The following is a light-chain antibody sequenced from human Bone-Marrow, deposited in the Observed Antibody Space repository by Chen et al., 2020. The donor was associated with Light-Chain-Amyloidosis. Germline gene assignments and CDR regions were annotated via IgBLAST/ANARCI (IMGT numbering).Light chain of an antibody. CDR3: QVLDRSSDRPV. CDR2: DDS. J-gene: IGLJ3*02. Sequence: SYVLTQPSSVSVAPGQTATIACGGNNIGSTSVHWYQQTPGQAPLLVVYDDSDRPSGIPERLSGSNSGNTATLTISRVEAGYEADYYCQVLDRSSDRPVFGGGTKLTVL. V-gene: IGLV3-21*02. CDR1: NIGSTS.